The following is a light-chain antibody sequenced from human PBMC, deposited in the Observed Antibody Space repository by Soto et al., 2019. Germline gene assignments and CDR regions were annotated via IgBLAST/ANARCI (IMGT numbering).Light chain of an antibody. CDR1: SSDVGSYNL. V-gene: IGLV2-23*02. J-gene: IGLJ1*01. CDR2: EVS. CDR3: CSYEGSSTSLYV. Sequence: QSVLTQPASVSGSPGQSITISCTGTSSDVGSYNLVSWYQQHPGKAPKLMIYEVSKRPSGVSNRFSGSKSGNAASLTISGLQAEDVAYYYCCSYEGSSTSLYVSGTGTKV.